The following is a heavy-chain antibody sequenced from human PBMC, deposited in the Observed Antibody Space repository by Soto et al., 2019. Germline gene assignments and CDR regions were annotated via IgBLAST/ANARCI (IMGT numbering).Heavy chain of an antibody. CDR2: IYHGGST. V-gene: IGHV4-38-2*01. D-gene: IGHD3-16*01. Sequence: PSETLSLTCAVSGYSISSGYYWGWLRQPPGKGLEWIGSIYHGGSTYYNPSLNSRVTLSIDMTNNHVSLILNSVTAADTAVYYCARVGPSVPSLDDGSPYTFGHWCEPWGQGPLVAVSS. CDR1: GYSISSGYY. CDR3: ARVGPSVPSLDDGSPYTFGHWCEP. J-gene: IGHJ5*02.